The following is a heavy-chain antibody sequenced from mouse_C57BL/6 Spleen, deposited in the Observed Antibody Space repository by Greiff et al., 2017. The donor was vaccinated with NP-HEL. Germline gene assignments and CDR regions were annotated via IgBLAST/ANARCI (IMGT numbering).Heavy chain of an antibody. Sequence: QVQLKQSGPELVKPGASVKISCKASGYAFSSSWMNWVKQRPGKGLEWIGRIYPGDGDTNYNGKFKGKATLTADKSSSTAYMQLSSLTSEDSAVYFCARSLYGNYGPFAYWGQGTLVTVSA. J-gene: IGHJ3*01. CDR1: GYAFSSSW. CDR2: IYPGDGDT. CDR3: ARSLYGNYGPFAY. V-gene: IGHV1-82*01. D-gene: IGHD2-1*01.